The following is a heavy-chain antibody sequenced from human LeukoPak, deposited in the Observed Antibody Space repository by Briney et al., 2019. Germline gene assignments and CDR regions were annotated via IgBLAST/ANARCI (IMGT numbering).Heavy chain of an antibody. V-gene: IGHV3-23*01. J-gene: IGHJ4*02. D-gene: IGHD2-2*01. CDR3: ARRAWYQLLLFEY. CDR2: FSGSVDNT. CDR1: GFNFGSLA. Sequence: PGGSLTLSCAAAGFNFGSLAMSWVRQAPGKGREWVSAFSGSVDNTYHADSVKGRLTLSRDNHKNTLSLQVNRLRAEDTCVFYCARRAWYQLLLFEYWGQGTLVTVSS.